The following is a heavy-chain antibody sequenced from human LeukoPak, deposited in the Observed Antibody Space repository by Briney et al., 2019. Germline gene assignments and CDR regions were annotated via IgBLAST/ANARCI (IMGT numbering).Heavy chain of an antibody. CDR1: GFTFSSYW. J-gene: IGHJ4*02. D-gene: IGHD2-8*01. CDR2: IKQDGSEK. CDR3: ARDPGYCTNGVCSSFDY. V-gene: IGHV3-7*01. Sequence: GGSLRLSCAASGFTFSSYWMSWVRQAPGKGLEGVANIKQDGSEKYYVDSGKGRFTISRDNAKNSLYLQMNSLRAEDTDVYYCARDPGYCTNGVCSSFDYWGQGTLVTVSS.